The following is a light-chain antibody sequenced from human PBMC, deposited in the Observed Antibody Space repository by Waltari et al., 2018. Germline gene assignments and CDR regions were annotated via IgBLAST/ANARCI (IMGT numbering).Light chain of an antibody. CDR3: SSFTRTNSWV. CDR2: DVN. CDR1: SSDVGGYNY. Sequence: HSALAQPASVSGSPGQSITISCTGPSSDVGGYNYFSWYQQHPGKAPRLMIYDVNNRPSGVSNRFSGSKSGNTASLTISGLQAEDEADYYCSSFTRTNSWVFGGGTKLTVL. V-gene: IGLV2-14*03. J-gene: IGLJ3*02.